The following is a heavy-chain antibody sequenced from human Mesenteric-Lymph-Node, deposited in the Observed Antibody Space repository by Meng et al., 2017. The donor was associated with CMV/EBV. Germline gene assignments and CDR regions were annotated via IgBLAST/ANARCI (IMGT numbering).Heavy chain of an antibody. J-gene: IGHJ5*02. CDR3: AGVTSGVVGAFDP. D-gene: IGHD2-15*01. CDR2: MNPNSGNT. V-gene: IGHV1-8*01. Sequence: ASVKVSCKASGYPFTTYDINWVRQAAGQGLEWMGWMNPNSGNTDSAQKFQDRVTMTRDTSIGTAYMELSSLGSEDTAVYYCAGVTSGVVGAFDPWGQGTPVTVSS. CDR1: GYPFTTYD.